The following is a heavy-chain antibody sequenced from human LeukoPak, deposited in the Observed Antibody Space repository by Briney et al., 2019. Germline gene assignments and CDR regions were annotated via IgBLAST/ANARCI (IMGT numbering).Heavy chain of an antibody. J-gene: IGHJ4*02. Sequence: GRSLRLSCAASGFTFSSYGMHWVRQAPGKGLEWVAVISYDGSNKYYADSVKGRFTISRDNSKNTLYLQMNSLRAEDTAVYYCAKGPDTANTYYFDYWGQGTLVTVSS. CDR3: AKGPDTANTYYFDY. CDR1: GFTFSSYG. D-gene: IGHD5-18*01. CDR2: ISYDGSNK. V-gene: IGHV3-30*18.